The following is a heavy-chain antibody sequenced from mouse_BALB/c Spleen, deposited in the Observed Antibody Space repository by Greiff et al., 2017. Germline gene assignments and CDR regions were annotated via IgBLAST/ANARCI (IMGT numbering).Heavy chain of an antibody. D-gene: IGHD1-1*01. CDR1: GYSITSDYA. V-gene: IGHV3-2*02. Sequence: EVKLMESGPGLVKPSQSLSLTCTVTGYSITSDYAWNWIRQFPGNKLEWMGYISYSGSTSYNPSLKSRISITRDTSKNQFFLQLNSVTTEDTATYYCASPLYYGSSFFAYWGQGTLVTVSA. CDR2: ISYSGST. J-gene: IGHJ3*01. CDR3: ASPLYYGSSFFAY.